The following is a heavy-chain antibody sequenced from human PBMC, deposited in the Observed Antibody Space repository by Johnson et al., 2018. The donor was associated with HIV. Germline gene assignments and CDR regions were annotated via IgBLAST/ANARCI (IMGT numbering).Heavy chain of an antibody. CDR3: AGEVFTNGFDV. V-gene: IGHV3-30*02. CDR2: IRYDGSNK. D-gene: IGHD3-10*01. CDR1: GITFSSYG. Sequence: QMQLVESGGGVVQPGGSLRLSCAASGITFSSYGMHWVRQAPGRGLEWVAFIRYDGSNKYYADSVKGRFTISRDTSKNKLFLQMKFITVEDTAMYYCAGEVFTNGFDVWGQGTMVTVSS. J-gene: IGHJ3*01.